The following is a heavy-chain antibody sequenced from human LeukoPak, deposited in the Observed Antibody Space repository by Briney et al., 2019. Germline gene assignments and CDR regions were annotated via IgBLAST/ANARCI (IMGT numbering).Heavy chain of an antibody. V-gene: IGHV4-59*12. CDR3: ARGYYDEKAFDI. D-gene: IGHD3-22*01. CDR2: IYYSGST. Sequence: KTSETLSLTCTVSGGSISSYYWSWIRQPPGKGLEWIGYIYYSGSTNYNPSLKSRVTISVDTSKNQFSLKLSSVTAADTAVYYCARGYYDEKAFDIWGQGTMVTVSS. CDR1: GGSISSYY. J-gene: IGHJ3*02.